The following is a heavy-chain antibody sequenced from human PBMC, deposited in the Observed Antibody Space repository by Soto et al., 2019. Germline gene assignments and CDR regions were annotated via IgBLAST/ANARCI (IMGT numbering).Heavy chain of an antibody. CDR2: ISYDGSNK. D-gene: IGHD3-22*01. CDR1: GFTFSSYG. V-gene: IGHV3-30*18. CDR3: AKSIYYDSSGDYYYYYGMDV. J-gene: IGHJ6*02. Sequence: PGGSLRLSCAASGFTFSSYGIHWVRQAPGKGLEWVAVISYDGSNKYYADSVKGRFTISRDNSKNTLCLQMNSLRAEDTAVYYCAKSIYYDSSGDYYYYYGMDVWGQGTTVTVSS.